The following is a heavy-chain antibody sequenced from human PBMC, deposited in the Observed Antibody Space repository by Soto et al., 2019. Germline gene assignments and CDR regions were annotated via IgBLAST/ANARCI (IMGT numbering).Heavy chain of an antibody. CDR3: ARGVVVIADRDWYFDL. CDR2: IYYSGST. D-gene: IGHD3-22*01. Sequence: QVQLQESGPGLVEPSQTLSLTCTVSGGSISSGGYYWSWIRQHPGKGLEWIGYIYYSGSTYYNPSLKSRASISVDTSNNQFSLMLSSVTAADTAVYYCARGVVVIADRDWYFDLWGRGTLVTASS. CDR1: GGSISSGGYY. V-gene: IGHV4-31*03. J-gene: IGHJ2*01.